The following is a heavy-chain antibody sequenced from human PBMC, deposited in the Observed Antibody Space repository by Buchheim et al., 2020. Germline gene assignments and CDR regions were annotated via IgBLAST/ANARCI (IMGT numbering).Heavy chain of an antibody. J-gene: IGHJ4*02. D-gene: IGHD2-2*01. CDR2: IYPGDSDT. V-gene: IGHV5-51*01. Sequence: EVQLVQSGAEVKKPGESLKISCKGSGYSFTSYWIGWVRQMPGKGLEWMGIIYPGDSDTRYSPSFQGQVTISADKSISTAYPQWSSLKASDTAMYYCARIGYCISTSCLPPFSFDYWGQGTL. CDR3: ARIGYCISTSCLPPFSFDY. CDR1: GYSFTSYW.